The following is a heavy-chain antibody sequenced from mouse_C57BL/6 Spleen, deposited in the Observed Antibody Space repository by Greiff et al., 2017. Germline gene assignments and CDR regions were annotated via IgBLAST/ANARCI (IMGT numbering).Heavy chain of an antibody. CDR3: ARCEYDAMDF. J-gene: IGHJ4*01. D-gene: IGHD2-14*01. CDR2: IYPGDGDT. Sequence: QVNVKQSGAELVKPGASVKISCKASGYAFSSYWMNWVKQRPGKGLEWIGQIYPGDGDTNYKGKFKGKATLTADQSSSTAYMQLSSLTSEDSAVYFFARCEYDAMDFWGQGTSVTVSS. CDR1: GYAFSSYW. V-gene: IGHV1-80*01.